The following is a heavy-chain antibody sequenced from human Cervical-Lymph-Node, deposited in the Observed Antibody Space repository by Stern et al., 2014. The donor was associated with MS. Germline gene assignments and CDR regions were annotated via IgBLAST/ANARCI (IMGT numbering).Heavy chain of an antibody. CDR3: ARDRANYDNSEDV. J-gene: IGHJ6*02. CDR1: GYTFTGYH. V-gene: IGHV1-2*02. D-gene: IGHD3-9*01. CDR2: INPSSGGS. Sequence: VQLVESGAEVKKPGASVKVSCKASGYTFTGYHLNWVRQAPGQGLEWMGWINPSSGGSNSAQKFQGRLSMTRDPSANTAYMELNRLTSDDTAVYYCARDRANYDNSEDVWGQGTTVTVSS.